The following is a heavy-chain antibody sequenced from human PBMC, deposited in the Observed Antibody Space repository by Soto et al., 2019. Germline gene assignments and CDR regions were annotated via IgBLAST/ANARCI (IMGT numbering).Heavy chain of an antibody. J-gene: IGHJ4*02. Sequence: GQALKIPGSGSRYPLSHVWVGCVSPPPGKGLEWLGIIYPGDSDTRYNPSFLGQVIVSADKSISPAYLQLSSLKASDGGVYYVSRSTMDFYGDTGPNPVDYWGQGTLVTVSS. CDR3: SRSTMDFYGDTGPNPVDY. CDR1: RYPLSHVW. CDR2: IYPGDSDT. V-gene: IGHV5-51*01. D-gene: IGHD3-3*01.